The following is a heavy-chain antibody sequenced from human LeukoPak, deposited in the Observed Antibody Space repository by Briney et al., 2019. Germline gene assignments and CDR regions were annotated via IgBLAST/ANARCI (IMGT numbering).Heavy chain of an antibody. D-gene: IGHD2-21*02. Sequence: GASVKVSCKASGGTFSSYAISWVRQAPGQGLEWMGRIIPIFGTANYAQKFQGRVTITADKSTSTAYMELSSLRSEDTAVYYCARDRLHCGGDGDVPDYWGQGTMVTVSS. CDR3: ARDRLHCGGDGDVPDY. J-gene: IGHJ4*02. CDR2: IIPIFGTA. CDR1: GGTFSSYA. V-gene: IGHV1-69*06.